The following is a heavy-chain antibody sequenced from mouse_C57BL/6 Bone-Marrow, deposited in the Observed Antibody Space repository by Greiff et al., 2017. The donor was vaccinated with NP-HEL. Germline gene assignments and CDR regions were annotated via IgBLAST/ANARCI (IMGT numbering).Heavy chain of an antibody. CDR2: ISDGGSYT. J-gene: IGHJ3*01. CDR1: GFTFSSYA. D-gene: IGHD2-4*01. V-gene: IGHV5-4*01. CDR3: ARDEGYDYAWFAY. Sequence: EVQGVESGGGLVKPGGSLKLSCAASGFTFSSYAMSWVRQTPEKRLAWVATISDGGSYTYYPDNVKGRFTISRDNAKNNLYLQMSHLKSEDTAMYYCARDEGYDYAWFAYWGQGTLVTVSA.